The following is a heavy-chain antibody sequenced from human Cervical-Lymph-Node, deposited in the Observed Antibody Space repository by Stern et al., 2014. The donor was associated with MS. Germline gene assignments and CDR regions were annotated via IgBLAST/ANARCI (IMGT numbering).Heavy chain of an antibody. D-gene: IGHD1-14*01. CDR3: AREDELGGTA. V-gene: IGHV3-48*02. J-gene: IGHJ5*02. CDR2: IRSSSSPI. Sequence: EEQLAESGGGLVQPGGSLRLSCAASGFTFSSYSMNWVRQAPGKGLELVSYIRSSSSPIYYAGSVKVRFTISRDNAKNSLYLQMNSLRDEDTAVYYCAREDELGGTAWGQGTLVTVSS. CDR1: GFTFSSYS.